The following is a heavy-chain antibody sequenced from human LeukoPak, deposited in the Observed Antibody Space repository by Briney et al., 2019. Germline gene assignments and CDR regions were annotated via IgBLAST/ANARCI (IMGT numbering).Heavy chain of an antibody. J-gene: IGHJ4*02. V-gene: IGHV3-33*01. CDR3: ARDIGDCSSGRCYSDYIDY. D-gene: IGHD2-15*01. CDR1: GFTFSSYG. CDR2: VWYGGTS. Sequence: GRSLRLSCAASGFTFSSYGMHWVRQAPGKGLEWVAVVWYGGTSYADSVKGRLTISRDNSKNTLYLQMNSLRAEDTAVYCCARDIGDCSSGRCYSDYIDYWGQGTLVTVSS.